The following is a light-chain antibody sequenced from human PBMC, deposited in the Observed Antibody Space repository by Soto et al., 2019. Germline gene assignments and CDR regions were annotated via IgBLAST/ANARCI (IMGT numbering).Light chain of an antibody. CDR2: AAS. CDR1: QSISSY. Sequence: DIQMTQSPSSLSASVGDRVTITCRASQSISSYLNWYQQKPGKAPKVLIYAASSLQSGVPSRFSGSGSGTDFPLTISSLQPEDFATYYCQQSDSTLITFGQGTRREIK. CDR3: QQSDSTLIT. J-gene: IGKJ5*01. V-gene: IGKV1-39*01.